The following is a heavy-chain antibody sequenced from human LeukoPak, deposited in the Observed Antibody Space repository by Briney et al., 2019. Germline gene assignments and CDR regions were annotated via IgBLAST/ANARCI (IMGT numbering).Heavy chain of an antibody. CDR3: ARAPGKLLPFEY. CDR2: IYYSGST. Sequence: SETLSLTCTVSGGSISSYYWSWIRQPPGKGLEWIGYIYYSGSTNYNPSLKSRVTISVDTSKNQFSLKLSSVTAADTAVYYCARAPGKLLPFEYWGQGTLVTVSS. J-gene: IGHJ4*02. V-gene: IGHV4-59*01. CDR1: GGSISSYY. D-gene: IGHD2-15*01.